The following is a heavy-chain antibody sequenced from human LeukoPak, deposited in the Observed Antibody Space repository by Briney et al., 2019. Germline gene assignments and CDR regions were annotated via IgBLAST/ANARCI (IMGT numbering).Heavy chain of an antibody. V-gene: IGHV1-69*05. CDR1: GYTFTSYD. CDR3: ARAQQDSSGSHFDY. J-gene: IGHJ4*02. CDR2: IIPIFGTA. D-gene: IGHD3-22*01. Sequence: SVKVSCKASGYTFTSYDINWVRQATGQGLEWMGWIIPIFGTANYAQKFQGRVTITTDESTSTAYMELSSLRSEDTAVYYCARAQQDSSGSHFDYWGQGTLVTVSS.